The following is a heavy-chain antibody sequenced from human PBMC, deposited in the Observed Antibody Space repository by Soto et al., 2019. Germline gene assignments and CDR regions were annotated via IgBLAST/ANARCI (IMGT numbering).Heavy chain of an antibody. CDR2: INHSGST. V-gene: IGHV4-34*01. D-gene: IGHD3-10*01. CDR3: ARGVRYFDY. J-gene: IGHJ4*02. CDR1: GGSFSGYY. Sequence: SETLCLTCAVYGGSFSGYYWSWIRQPPGKGLEWIGEINHSGSTNYNPSLKSRVTISVDTSKNQFSLKLSSVTAADTAVYYCARGVRYFDYWGQGTLVTVSS.